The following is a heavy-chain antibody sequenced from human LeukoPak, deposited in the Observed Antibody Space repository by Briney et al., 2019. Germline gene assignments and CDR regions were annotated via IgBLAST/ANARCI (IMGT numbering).Heavy chain of an antibody. Sequence: ASVKVSCKASGYTFIGYYMHWVRQAPGQGLEWMGWINPNSGDTSYTQKFQGRVTMTRDTSTSTVYMELSSLRSEDTAVYYCARTHYCTNGVCYNYFDYRGQGTLVTVSS. D-gene: IGHD2-8*01. CDR1: GYTFIGYY. V-gene: IGHV1-2*02. CDR3: ARTHYCTNGVCYNYFDY. J-gene: IGHJ4*02. CDR2: INPNSGDT.